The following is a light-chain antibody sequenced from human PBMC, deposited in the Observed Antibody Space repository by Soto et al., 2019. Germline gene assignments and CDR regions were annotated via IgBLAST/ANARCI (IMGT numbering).Light chain of an antibody. V-gene: IGKV3-20*01. Sequence: PGERATLSCRASQSISSSLAWYXQXPXXXPXXRIYDASNRATGIPARFSGSGSGTDFTLTISRLEPEDFAVYYCQQYGSSGTFGQGNKVDIK. CDR3: QQYGSSGT. CDR1: QSISSS. CDR2: DAS. J-gene: IGKJ1*01.